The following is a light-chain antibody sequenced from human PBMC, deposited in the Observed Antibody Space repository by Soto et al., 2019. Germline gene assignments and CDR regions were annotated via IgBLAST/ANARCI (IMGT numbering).Light chain of an antibody. CDR2: EGI. CDR1: SSDIGTYNL. V-gene: IGLV2-23*01. J-gene: IGLJ1*01. Sequence: QSVLTQPASVSGPPGQSITISCTGTSSDIGTYNLVSWYQHYPGKAPKLMIYEGIKRPSGVSNRFSGSKSGNTAFLTISGLQAEDEADYYCCSYAGSGTDNYVFGSGTKLTVL. CDR3: CSYAGSGTDNYV.